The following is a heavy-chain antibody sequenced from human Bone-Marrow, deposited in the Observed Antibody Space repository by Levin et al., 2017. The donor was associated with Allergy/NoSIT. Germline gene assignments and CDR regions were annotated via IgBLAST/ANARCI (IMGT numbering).Heavy chain of an antibody. CDR3: ARDTPPGMITLGGVIVGGFDP. CDR1: GGSISSYY. V-gene: IGHV4-59*01. Sequence: PSETLSLTCTVSGGSISSYYWSWIRQPPGKGLEWIGYIYYSGSTDYNPSLKSRVTISIDTSKKEFSLKLSSVTAADTAVYYCARDTPPGMITLGGVIVGGFDPWGQGTLVTVSS. J-gene: IGHJ5*02. D-gene: IGHD3-16*02. CDR2: IYYSGST.